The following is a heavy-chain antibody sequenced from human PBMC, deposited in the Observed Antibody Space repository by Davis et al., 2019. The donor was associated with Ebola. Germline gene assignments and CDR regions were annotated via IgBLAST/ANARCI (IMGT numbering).Heavy chain of an antibody. J-gene: IGHJ3*02. D-gene: IGHD1-26*01. CDR3: VKDRRGSYAFDI. CDR1: GFTFNNYA. V-gene: IGHV3-64D*06. CDR2: INDNGGTT. Sequence: GESLKISCSASGFTFNNYAMHWVRQAPGRGLDFVSGINDNGGTTHYADSVKGRFTISRADSRSTVYLQMSSLTVEDTALYYCVKDRRGSYAFDIWGQGTMVTVSS.